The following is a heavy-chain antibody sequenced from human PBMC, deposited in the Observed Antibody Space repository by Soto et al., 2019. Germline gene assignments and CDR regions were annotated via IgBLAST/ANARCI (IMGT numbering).Heavy chain of an antibody. V-gene: IGHV3-23*01. Sequence: GGSLRLSCAASGFTFSSYAMSWVRQAPGKGLEWVSAISGSGGSTYYADSVKGRFTISRDNSKNTLYLQMNSLRAEDTAVYYCAKGPYSGYDNYYFDYWGQGTLVTVSS. CDR3: AKGPYSGYDNYYFDY. D-gene: IGHD5-12*01. J-gene: IGHJ4*02. CDR2: ISGSGGST. CDR1: GFTFSSYA.